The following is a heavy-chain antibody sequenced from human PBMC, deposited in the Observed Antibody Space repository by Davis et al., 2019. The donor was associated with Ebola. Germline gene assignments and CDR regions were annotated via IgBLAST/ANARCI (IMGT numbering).Heavy chain of an antibody. CDR3: AKQDDSGWYGIDDS. CDR2: VRDDGSDK. V-gene: IGHV3-30*02. Sequence: PGGSLRLSCVASGFTFNSHGMFWVRQAPGKGLEWVAFVRDDGSDKYYGDSVKGRFTIFRDNSKNTLYLQMNSLRPDDTALYYCAKQDDSGWYGIDDSWGQETLVTVSS. J-gene: IGHJ4*02. D-gene: IGHD6-19*01. CDR1: GFTFNSHG.